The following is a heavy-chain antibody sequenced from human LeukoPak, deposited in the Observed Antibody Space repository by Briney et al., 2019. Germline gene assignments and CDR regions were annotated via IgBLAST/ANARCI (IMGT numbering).Heavy chain of an antibody. CDR3: YTSITDY. Sequence: PGGSLRLSCAASGFNVNNAWMSWVRQAPGKGLEWVGRIRSKIDGGATDYAAPVKGRFTISRDDSKNTLYLQINSLKIEDTAMYYCYTSITDYWGQGTLVTVSS. CDR1: GFNVNNAW. CDR2: IRSKIDGGAT. J-gene: IGHJ4*02. V-gene: IGHV3-15*07. D-gene: IGHD2-21*01.